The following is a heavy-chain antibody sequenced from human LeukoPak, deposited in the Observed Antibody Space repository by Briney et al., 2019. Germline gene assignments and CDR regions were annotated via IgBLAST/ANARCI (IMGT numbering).Heavy chain of an antibody. D-gene: IGHD3-22*01. J-gene: IGHJ4*02. V-gene: IGHV3-30*18. Sequence: GGSLRLSCAASGFTFSSYGMHWVRQAPGKGLEWMAVISYDGSNKYYADSVKGRFTISRDNSKNTLYLQMNSLRAEDTAVYYCAKGHYDSSGYTYSDWGQGTLVTVSS. CDR3: AKGHYDSSGYTYSD. CDR2: ISYDGSNK. CDR1: GFTFSSYG.